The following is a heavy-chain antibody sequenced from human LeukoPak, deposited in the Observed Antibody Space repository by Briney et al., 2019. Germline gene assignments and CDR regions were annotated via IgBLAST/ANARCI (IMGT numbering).Heavy chain of an antibody. CDR3: AADPNPEYYYDISGYYYGAPFDP. CDR2: IVVGSGNT. Sequence: SVKVSCKASGFTFNNSAMQWVRQARGQRLEWIGWIVVGSGNTNYAQKFQERVTITRDTSTRTAYMELSSLRSEDTAVYYCAADPNPEYYYDISGYYYGAPFDPWGQGTLVTVSS. V-gene: IGHV1-58*02. CDR1: GFTFNNSA. J-gene: IGHJ5*02. D-gene: IGHD3-22*01.